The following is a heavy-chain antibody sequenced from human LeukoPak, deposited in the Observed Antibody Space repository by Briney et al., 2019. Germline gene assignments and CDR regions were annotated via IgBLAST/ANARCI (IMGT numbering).Heavy chain of an antibody. CDR1: GGSISSYY. D-gene: IGHD5-24*01. CDR2: IYYSGST. Sequence: PSETLSLTCTVSGGSISSYYWSWIRQPPGKGLEWIGYIYYSGSTNYNPSLKSRVTISVDTSKNQFSLKLSSVTAADTAVYYCARGLGRWLQRPFDYWGQGTLVTVSS. J-gene: IGHJ4*02. CDR3: ARGLGRWLQRPFDY. V-gene: IGHV4-59*12.